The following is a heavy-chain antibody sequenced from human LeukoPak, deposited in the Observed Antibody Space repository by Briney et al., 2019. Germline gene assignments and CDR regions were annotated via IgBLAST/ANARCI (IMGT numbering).Heavy chain of an antibody. Sequence: QTGGSLRLSCAASGFTFSSYGMYWVRQAPGKGLEWVAFIRYDGSNKYYADSVKGRFTVSRDNSENTLYLQMKSLRAEDMALYYCAKGGGGRLIYYYYMDVWGKGTTVTVSS. V-gene: IGHV3-30*02. CDR3: AKGGGGRLIYYYYMDV. CDR1: GFTFSSYG. CDR2: IRYDGSNK. J-gene: IGHJ6*03. D-gene: IGHD3-16*01.